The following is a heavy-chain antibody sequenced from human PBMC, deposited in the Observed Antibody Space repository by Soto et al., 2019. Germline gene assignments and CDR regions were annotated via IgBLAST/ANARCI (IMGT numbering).Heavy chain of an antibody. Sequence: QVQLVQSGAEVKKPGSSVKVSCKASGGTFSSYAISWVRQAPGQVLEWLGNIIPIFGTANYAQKVQGRVTITADESTSTAYMELSRLRSEDTAVYYCARTERNDDFWSGYPNYYYYGVDVWGQGTTVTVSS. V-gene: IGHV1-69*18. CDR3: ARTERNDDFWSGYPNYYYYGVDV. J-gene: IGHJ6*02. D-gene: IGHD3-3*01. CDR2: IIPIFGTA. CDR1: GGTFSSYA.